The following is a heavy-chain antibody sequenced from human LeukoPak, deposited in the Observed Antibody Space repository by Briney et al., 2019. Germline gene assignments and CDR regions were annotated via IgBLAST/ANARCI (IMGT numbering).Heavy chain of an antibody. V-gene: IGHV4-59*01. D-gene: IGHD1-14*01. CDR3: ARDGHQWRNDAFDI. J-gene: IGHJ3*02. Sequence: EASETLSLTCTVSGGSISSYYWSWIRQPPGKGLEWIGYIYYSGSTNYNPSLKSRVTISVDTSKNQFSLKLSSVTAADTAVYYCARDGHQWRNDAFDIWGQGTMVTVSS. CDR2: IYYSGST. CDR1: GGSISSYY.